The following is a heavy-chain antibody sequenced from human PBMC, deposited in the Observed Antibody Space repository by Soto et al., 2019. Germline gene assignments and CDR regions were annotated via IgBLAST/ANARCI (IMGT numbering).Heavy chain of an antibody. V-gene: IGHV3-15*07. CDR1: GFTFSNAW. D-gene: IGHD3-10*01. CDR2: IKSKTDGGTT. J-gene: IGHJ6*02. Sequence: GGSLRLSCAASGFTFSNAWMNWVRQAPGKGLEWVGRIKSKTDGGTTDYAAPVKGRFTISRDDSKNTLYLQMNSLKTEDTAVYYCTTGTHKNTYYYGSGSYSDMDVWGQGTTVTVSS. CDR3: TTGTHKNTYYYGSGSYSDMDV.